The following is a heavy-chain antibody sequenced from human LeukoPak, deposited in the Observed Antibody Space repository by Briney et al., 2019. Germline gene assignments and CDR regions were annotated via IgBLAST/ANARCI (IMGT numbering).Heavy chain of an antibody. D-gene: IGHD3-22*01. CDR2: INHSGST. J-gene: IGHJ5*02. V-gene: IGHV4-34*01. Sequence: PSETLSLTCAVYGGSFSGYYWSWIRQPPGKGLEWIGEINHSGSTNYNPPLKSRVTMSVDTSKNQFSLKLSSVTAADTAVYYCARDTRSLGIVVVPGTGWFDPWGQGTLVTVSS. CDR1: GGSFSGYY. CDR3: ARDTRSLGIVVVPGTGWFDP.